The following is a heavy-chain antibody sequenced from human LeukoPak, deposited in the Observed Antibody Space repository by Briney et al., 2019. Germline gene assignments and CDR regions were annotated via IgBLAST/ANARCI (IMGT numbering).Heavy chain of an antibody. CDR2: IYYSGST. CDR1: GGSISSSSYY. V-gene: IGHV4-39*01. D-gene: IGHD3-3*01. CDR3: ARHVGGVWSGYYTHWFDP. J-gene: IGHJ5*02. Sequence: SETLSPTCTVSGGSISSSSYYWGWIRQPPGKGLEWIGSIYYSGSTYYNPSLKSRVTISVDTSKNQFSLKLSSVTAADTAVYYCARHVGGVWSGYYTHWFDPWGQGTLVTVSS.